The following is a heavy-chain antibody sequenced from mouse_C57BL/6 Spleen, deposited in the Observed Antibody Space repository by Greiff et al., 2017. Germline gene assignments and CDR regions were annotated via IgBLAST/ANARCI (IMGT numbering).Heavy chain of an antibody. CDR3: ARLAPYGNYFDY. Sequence: VQLQQSGPVLVKPGASVKMSCKASGYTFTDYYMNWVKQSHGKSLEWIGVINPYNGGTSYNQKFKGKATLTVDKSSSTAYMELNSLTSEDSAVYYCARLAPYGNYFDYWGQGTTLTVSS. V-gene: IGHV1-19*01. CDR2: INPYNGGT. D-gene: IGHD1-1*02. CDR1: GYTFTDYY. J-gene: IGHJ2*01.